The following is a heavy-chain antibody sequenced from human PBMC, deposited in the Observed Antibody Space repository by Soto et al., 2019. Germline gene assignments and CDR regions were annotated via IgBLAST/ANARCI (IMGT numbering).Heavy chain of an antibody. Sequence: QVQLVESGGGVVQPGRSLRLSCAASGFTFSSYGMHWVRQAPGKGLEWVAVISYDGSNKYYADSVKGRFTISRDNSKNTLYLQMNSLRAEDTAVYYCAKDLAARQRAGYYYYGMDVWGQGTTVTVSS. CDR1: GFTFSSYG. CDR3: AKDLAARQRAGYYYYGMDV. J-gene: IGHJ6*02. CDR2: ISYDGSNK. D-gene: IGHD6-6*01. V-gene: IGHV3-30*18.